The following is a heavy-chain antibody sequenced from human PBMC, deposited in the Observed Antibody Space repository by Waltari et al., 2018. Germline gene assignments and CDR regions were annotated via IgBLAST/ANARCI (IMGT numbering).Heavy chain of an antibody. CDR3: ARQGTTNY. Sequence: QVQLVQSGAEVKKPGASMKVSCKASGYNFTDYYLHWVRQAPGQGLEWMGWVNSKSGGTNYAQRFQGRVTMTRDTSISTAYMELSGLRSDDTAVYYCARQGTTNYWGQGTLVTVSS. CDR1: GYNFTDYY. J-gene: IGHJ4*02. D-gene: IGHD1-26*01. CDR2: VNSKSGGT. V-gene: IGHV1-2*02.